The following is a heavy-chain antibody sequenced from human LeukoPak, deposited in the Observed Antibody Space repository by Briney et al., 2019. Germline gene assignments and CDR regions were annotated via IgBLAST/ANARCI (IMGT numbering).Heavy chain of an antibody. CDR3: AKVALDYYDSSPLDY. Sequence: GGSLRLSCAASGFTLSSYAMSWVRQAPGKGLEWVSAISGSGGSTYYADSVKGRFTISRDNSKNTLYLQMNSLRAEDTAVYYCAKVALDYYDSSPLDYWGQGTLVTVSS. D-gene: IGHD3-22*01. J-gene: IGHJ4*02. CDR1: GFTLSSYA. CDR2: ISGSGGST. V-gene: IGHV3-23*01.